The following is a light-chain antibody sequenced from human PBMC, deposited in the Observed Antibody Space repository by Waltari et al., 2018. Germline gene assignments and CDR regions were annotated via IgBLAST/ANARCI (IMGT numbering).Light chain of an antibody. V-gene: IGLV2-14*01. CDR1: SSDVGGYNY. J-gene: IGLJ1*01. Sequence: QSALTQPASVSGSPGQSITISCTGTSSDVGGYNYISWYQQHPGKAPKLMIYEVSNRPSGVSNRCSGSKSGTTASLTISGLQAEDEADDYCSSYTSASTLVFATGTKVTVL. CDR2: EVS. CDR3: SSYTSASTLV.